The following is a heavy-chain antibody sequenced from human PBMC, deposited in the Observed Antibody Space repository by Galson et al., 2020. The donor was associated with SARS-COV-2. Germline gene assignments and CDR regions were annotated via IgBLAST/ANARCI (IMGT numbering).Heavy chain of an antibody. CDR3: ARREGGSWFDP. CDR2: IYYSGST. J-gene: IGHJ5*02. Sequence: SETLSLTCTVSGGSISSSNYYWDWIRQPPGKGLEWIGYIYYSGSTYYNPSLKSRVTISGDTSKNQFSLKLTSVTAADTAVYYCARREGGSWFDPWGQGTLVTFSS. D-gene: IGHD2-15*01. V-gene: IGHV4-39*01. CDR1: GGSISSSNYY.